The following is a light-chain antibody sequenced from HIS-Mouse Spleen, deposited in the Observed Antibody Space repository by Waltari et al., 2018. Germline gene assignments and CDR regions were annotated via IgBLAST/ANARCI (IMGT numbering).Light chain of an antibody. Sequence: QSALTQPASVSGSPGQSITLSFTGTSSDVGSYNLVSCYQQHPGKAPKLMIYEGSKRPSGVSNRFSGSKSGNTASLTISGLQAEDEADYYCCSYAGSSTWVFGGGTKLTVL. V-gene: IGLV2-23*01. CDR1: SSDVGSYNL. J-gene: IGLJ3*02. CDR2: EGS. CDR3: CSYAGSSTWV.